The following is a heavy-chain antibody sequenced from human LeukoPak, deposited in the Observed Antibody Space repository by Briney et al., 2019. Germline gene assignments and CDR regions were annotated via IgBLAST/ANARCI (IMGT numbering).Heavy chain of an antibody. V-gene: IGHV3-74*01. CDR3: ARGRSSSYHDY. J-gene: IGHJ4*02. CDR2: INSDGSST. Sequence: GSLRLSCSASGFTLKSYRIHWVRQAPREGLGGVSRINSDGSSTSYADSVKGRFTISRDNAKNTLYLQMNSLRAEDTAVYYCARGRSSSYHDYWGQGTLVTVSS. CDR1: GFTLKSYR. D-gene: IGHD6-6*01.